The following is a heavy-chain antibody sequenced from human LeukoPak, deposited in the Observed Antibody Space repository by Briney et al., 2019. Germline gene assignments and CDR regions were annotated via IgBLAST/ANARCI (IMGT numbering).Heavy chain of an antibody. CDR2: IYHSGST. CDR1: GFTFSDYY. V-gene: IGHV4-38-2*01. CDR3: ARNKGRYGSGRVHFDP. Sequence: LRLSCAASGFTFSDYYMSWIRQAPGKGLEWIGYIYHSGSTYYNPSLKSRVTISVDTSKNQLSLKLSSVTAADTAVYYCARNKGRYGSGRVHFDPWGQGTLVTVSS. D-gene: IGHD3-10*01. J-gene: IGHJ5*02.